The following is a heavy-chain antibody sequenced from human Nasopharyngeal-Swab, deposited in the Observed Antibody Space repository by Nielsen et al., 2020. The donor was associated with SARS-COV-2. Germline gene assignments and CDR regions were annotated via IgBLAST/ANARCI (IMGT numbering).Heavy chain of an antibody. D-gene: IGHD1-26*01. Sequence: SETLSLTCAVYGGSFSGYYWSWIRQPPGKGLEWIGEIIHSGSTNYNPSLKSRVTISVDTSKNQFSLKLSSVTAADTAVYYCARDYSGSSYYYGMDVWGQGTTVTVSS. V-gene: IGHV4-34*12. J-gene: IGHJ6*02. CDR3: ARDYSGSSYYYGMDV. CDR1: GGSFSGYY. CDR2: IIHSGST.